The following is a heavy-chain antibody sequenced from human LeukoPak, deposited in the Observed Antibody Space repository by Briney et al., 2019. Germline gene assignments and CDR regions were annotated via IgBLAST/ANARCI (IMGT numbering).Heavy chain of an antibody. V-gene: IGHV4-59*12. CDR2: IYYSGST. J-gene: IGHJ4*02. D-gene: IGHD3-22*01. CDR1: GGSISSYY. CDR3: ARVAYYYDSKDEAFDY. Sequence: PSETLSLTCTVSGGSISSYYWSWIRQPPGKGLEWIGYIYYSGSTNYNPSLKSRVTISVDTSKNQFSLKLSSVTAADTAVYYCARVAYYYDSKDEAFDYWGQGTLVTVSS.